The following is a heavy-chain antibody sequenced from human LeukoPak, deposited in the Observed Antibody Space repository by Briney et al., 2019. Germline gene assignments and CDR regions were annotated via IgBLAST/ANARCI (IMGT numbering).Heavy chain of an antibody. J-gene: IGHJ3*02. V-gene: IGHV4-34*01. CDR1: GGSFSGYY. D-gene: IGHD3-22*01. CDR2: INHSGST. CDR3: ARAPVIYYDSSGYCAADAFDI. Sequence: SETLSLTCAVYGGSFSGYYWSWIRQPPGKGLEWIGEINHSGSTNYNPSLKSRVTISVDTSKNQFSLKLSSVTAADTAVYYCARAPVIYYDSSGYCAADAFDIWGQGTMVTVSS.